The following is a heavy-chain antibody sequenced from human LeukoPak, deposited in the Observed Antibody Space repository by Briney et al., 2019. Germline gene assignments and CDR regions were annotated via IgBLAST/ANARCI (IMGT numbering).Heavy chain of an antibody. Sequence: GGSLRLSCAASGFTFTSYAMNWVRQAPGKGLEWVSTISGSGDRTYYADSVKGRFTISRDNSKNTLYLQMNSLRAEDTAVYYCAKDYPLDYWGQGALVTVSS. CDR2: ISGSGDRT. J-gene: IGHJ4*02. V-gene: IGHV3-23*01. CDR3: AKDYPLDY. CDR1: GFTFTSYA.